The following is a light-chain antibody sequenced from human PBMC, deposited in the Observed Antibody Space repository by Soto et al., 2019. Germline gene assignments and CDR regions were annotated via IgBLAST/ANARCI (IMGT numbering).Light chain of an antibody. CDR2: KFS. CDR1: QSLTYSDGNTY. CDR3: MQGTHWPPYT. V-gene: IGKV2-30*01. J-gene: IGKJ2*01. Sequence: DVAMTQSPLSLPVTLGQPASISCRSSQSLTYSDGNTYLNWFHLRPGQSPRRLIYKFSNRDSGVPDRFSGSGSGTEFTLKISRVEAEDVGVYYCMQGTHWPPYTFGQGTKLEIK.